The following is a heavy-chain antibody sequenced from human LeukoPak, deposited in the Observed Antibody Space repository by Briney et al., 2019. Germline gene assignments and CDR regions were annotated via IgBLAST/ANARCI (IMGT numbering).Heavy chain of an antibody. CDR1: GFTFSSYE. D-gene: IGHD5-12*01. V-gene: IGHV3-48*03. Sequence: PGGSLRLSCAASGFTFSSYEMNWVRQAPGKGLEWVSYISSSDSTIYYADSVKGRFTISRDNAKNSLYLQMNSLRAEDTAVYYCASLGNVVATLDYWGQGTLVTVSS. CDR3: ASLGNVVATLDY. CDR2: ISSSDSTI. J-gene: IGHJ4*02.